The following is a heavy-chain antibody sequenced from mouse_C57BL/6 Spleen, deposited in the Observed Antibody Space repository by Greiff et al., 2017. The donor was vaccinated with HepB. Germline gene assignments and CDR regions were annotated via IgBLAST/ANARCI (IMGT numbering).Heavy chain of an antibody. D-gene: IGHD2-1*01. CDR3: ALYGNWAY. Sequence: VQLKQSGPGLVKPSQSLSLTCSVTGYSITSGYYWNWIRQFPGNKLEWMGYISYDGSNNYNPSLKNRISITRDTSKNQFFLKLNSVTTEDTATYYCALYGNWAYWGQGTLVTVSA. J-gene: IGHJ3*01. V-gene: IGHV3-6*01. CDR2: ISYDGSN. CDR1: GYSITSGYY.